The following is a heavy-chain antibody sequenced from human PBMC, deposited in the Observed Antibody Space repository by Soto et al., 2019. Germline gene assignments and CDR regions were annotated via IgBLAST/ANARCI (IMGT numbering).Heavy chain of an antibody. D-gene: IGHD6-19*01. CDR1: GGSVSGYD. CDR3: ARGLYSSAWYIWFDP. J-gene: IGHJ5*02. Sequence: QVQLQQLGAGLLKPSETLSLTCTVYGGSVSGYDWSWIRQPPGKGLEWIGEVNHSGSTNYNPSFNSRVTKSVDTFKNEFVLRLNSKTAADTAVYYCARGLYSSAWYIWFDPWGQGTLVT. CDR2: VNHSGST. V-gene: IGHV4-34*01.